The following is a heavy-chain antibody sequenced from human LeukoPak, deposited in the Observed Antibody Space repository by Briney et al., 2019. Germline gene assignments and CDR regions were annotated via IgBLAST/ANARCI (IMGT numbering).Heavy chain of an antibody. V-gene: IGHV3-30*18. Sequence: GGSLRLSCAASGFTFSSNWMHWVRQAPGKGLEWVALMSSDGIKTYYADSVKGRFTVSRDSSKDILYLQMNSLRVDDTAIYYCAKDHAGTGRAFEYWGQGTRVTASS. CDR1: GFTFSSNW. J-gene: IGHJ4*02. CDR2: MSSDGIKT. D-gene: IGHD1-1*01. CDR3: AKDHAGTGRAFEY.